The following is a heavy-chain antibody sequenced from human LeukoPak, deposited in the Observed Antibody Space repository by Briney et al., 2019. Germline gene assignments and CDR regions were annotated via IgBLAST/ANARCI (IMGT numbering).Heavy chain of an antibody. J-gene: IGHJ4*02. Sequence: ASVKVSCKASGYTFTSYDINWVRQATGQGLEWMGYMNANSGKTGYAQKFQDRVTMTWDTSISTAYMELSSLRSEDTAVYYCAREFRRDASWGQGNLVTVSS. CDR3: AREFRRDAS. V-gene: IGHV1-8*01. CDR2: MNANSGKT. D-gene: IGHD2-2*01. CDR1: GYTFTSYD.